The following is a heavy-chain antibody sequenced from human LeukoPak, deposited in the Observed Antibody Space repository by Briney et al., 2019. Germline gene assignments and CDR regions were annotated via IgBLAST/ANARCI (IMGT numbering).Heavy chain of an antibody. CDR2: ISGSGGST. CDR3: ATGHDYVWGSYRRDIDY. Sequence: PGGSLRLSCAASGFTFSSYAMSWVRQAAGKGLEWVSAISGSGGSTYYADSVKGRFTISRDDSKNTLYLQMNSLRAEDTAVYYCATGHDYVWGSYRRDIDYWGQGTLVTVSS. CDR1: GFTFSSYA. J-gene: IGHJ4*02. D-gene: IGHD3-16*02. V-gene: IGHV3-23*01.